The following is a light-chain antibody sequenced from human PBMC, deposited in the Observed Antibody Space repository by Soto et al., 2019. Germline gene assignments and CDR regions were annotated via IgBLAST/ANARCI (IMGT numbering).Light chain of an antibody. CDR3: QQRSNWPPSIT. J-gene: IGKJ5*01. CDR1: QSISNY. V-gene: IGKV3-11*01. CDR2: DAS. Sequence: VLSQSPVTLSLSPGQGAALSCRASQSISNYLAWYQQKPGQAPRLLIYDASNRATGTPARFSGSGSGTDFTLTISSLEPEDFAVYYCQQRSNWPPSITFGQGTRLAI.